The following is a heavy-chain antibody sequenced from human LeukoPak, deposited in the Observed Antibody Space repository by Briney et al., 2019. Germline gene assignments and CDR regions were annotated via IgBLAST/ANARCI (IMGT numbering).Heavy chain of an antibody. CDR3: ARDRGGSYSALDY. Sequence: GGSLRLSCAASGFTFSSYSLNWVRQAPGKGLEWVSFISSSSITIYYADSVKGRFTISRDNAEKSLYLQMNSLRAEDTAVYYCARDRGGSYSALDYWGQGTLVTVSS. CDR2: ISSSSITI. V-gene: IGHV3-48*04. J-gene: IGHJ4*02. CDR1: GFTFSSYS. D-gene: IGHD2-15*01.